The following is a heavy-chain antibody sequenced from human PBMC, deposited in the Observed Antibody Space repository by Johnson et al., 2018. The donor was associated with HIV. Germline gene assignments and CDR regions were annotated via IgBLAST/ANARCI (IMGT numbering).Heavy chain of an antibody. CDR2: IHSGDKT. J-gene: IGHJ3*02. V-gene: IGHV3-66*01. Sequence: EVQLVESGGGLVKPGGSLRLSCAGSGFTFSDHYMSWVRQAPGKGLEWVSVIHSGDKTYYADSVKGRFTISRDNSENTVYLQMNSLRAEDPAVYFCARDLIPDSTFFYDTTSYFPDALDIWGQGTLVTVSS. D-gene: IGHD3-22*01. CDR1: GFTFSDHY. CDR3: ARDLIPDSTFFYDTTSYFPDALDI.